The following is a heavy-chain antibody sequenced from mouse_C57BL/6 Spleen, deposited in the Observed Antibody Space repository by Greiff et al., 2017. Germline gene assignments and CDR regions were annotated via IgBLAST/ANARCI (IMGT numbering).Heavy chain of an antibody. V-gene: IGHV1-81*01. CDR2: IYPRSGNT. CDR1: GYTFTSYG. D-gene: IGHD2-4*01. J-gene: IGHJ3*01. CDR3: APWDYDGGAWFAY. Sequence: QVQLQQSGAELARPGASVKLSCKASGYTFTSYGISWVKQRTGQGLEWIGEIYPRSGNTYYNEKFKGKATLTADKSSSTAYMELRSLTSEDSAVYFCAPWDYDGGAWFAYWGQGTLVTVSA.